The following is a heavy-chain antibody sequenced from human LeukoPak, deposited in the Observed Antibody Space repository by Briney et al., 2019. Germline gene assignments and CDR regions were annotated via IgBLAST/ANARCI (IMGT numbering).Heavy chain of an antibody. Sequence: SETLSLTCTVSGGSISIISYYWGWIRQPPGKGLEWIGNMYYSGSTYYNPSLKSRVTMSVDTSKNQFSLNLSSVTAADTAVYYCAREGVGAVGPFDYWGQGSLVTVSS. V-gene: IGHV4-39*07. CDR2: MYYSGST. CDR3: AREGVGAVGPFDY. J-gene: IGHJ4*02. CDR1: GGSISIISYY. D-gene: IGHD6-13*01.